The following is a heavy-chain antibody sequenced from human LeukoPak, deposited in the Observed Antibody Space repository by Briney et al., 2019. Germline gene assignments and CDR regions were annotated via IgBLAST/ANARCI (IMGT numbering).Heavy chain of an antibody. CDR2: ISHSGSV. CDR3: ARVKEREGSTVIIDY. J-gene: IGHJ4*02. Sequence: SETLSLTCTVSGGSVSNYYWSWIRQSPGKGLEWIGYISHSGSVNYNPSLKSRVTMSVDTSKNQFSLKLSSVTAADTAVYYCARVKEREGSTVIIDYWGQGTLVTVSS. D-gene: IGHD3-10*01. V-gene: IGHV4-59*02. CDR1: GGSVSNYY.